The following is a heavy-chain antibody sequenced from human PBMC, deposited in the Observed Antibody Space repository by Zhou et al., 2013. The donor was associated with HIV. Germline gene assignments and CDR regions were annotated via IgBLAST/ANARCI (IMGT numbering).Heavy chain of an antibody. CDR1: GGTFSSYA. CDR3: ARDMALRYSDYYYGMDV. D-gene: IGHD3-9*01. J-gene: IGHJ6*02. CDR2: IIPIFGTA. V-gene: IGHV1-69*13. Sequence: QVQLVQSGAEVKKPGSSVKVSCKASGGTFSSYAISWVRQAPGQGLEWMGRIIPIFGTANYAQKFQGRVTITADESTSTAYMELSCLRSEDTAVYYCARDMALRYSDYYYGMDVWGQGTTVTVS.